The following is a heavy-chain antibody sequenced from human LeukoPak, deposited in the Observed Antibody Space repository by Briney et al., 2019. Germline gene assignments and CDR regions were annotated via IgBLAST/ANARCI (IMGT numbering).Heavy chain of an antibody. CDR2: INPDSGGA. CDR3: ARDLDDSSGDDY. D-gene: IGHD3-22*01. V-gene: IGHV1-2*02. Sequence: ASVKVSCKASGYTFTDYYIHWVRQAPGQGLEWIGWINPDSGGADYAQKFQGRVTMTRDTSISTVYMELNSLTSDDTAVYYCARDLDDSSGDDYWGQGTLVTVSS. CDR1: GYTFTDYY. J-gene: IGHJ4*02.